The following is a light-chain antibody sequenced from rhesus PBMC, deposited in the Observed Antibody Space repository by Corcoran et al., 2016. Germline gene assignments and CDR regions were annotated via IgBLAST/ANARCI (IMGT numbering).Light chain of an antibody. CDR1: ENVNNY. Sequence: DIQMTQSPSSLSASVGDRVTITCRASENVNNYLNWYQQKPGKAPKLLIYKASTLQSGVPSKFSGSVAGTDYTFTISSLQPEDGATYYCQHGYGTPLTVGGGTKVELK. CDR3: QHGYGTPLT. CDR2: KAS. J-gene: IGKJ4*01. V-gene: IGKV1-74*01.